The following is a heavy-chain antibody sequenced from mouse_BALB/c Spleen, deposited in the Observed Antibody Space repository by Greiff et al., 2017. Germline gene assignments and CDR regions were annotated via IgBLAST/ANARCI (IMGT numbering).Heavy chain of an antibody. CDR2: IRLKSNNYAT. J-gene: IGHJ1*01. Sequence: EVKLMESGGGLVQPGGSMKLSCVASGFTFSNYWMNWVRQSPEKGLEWVAEIRLKSNNYATHYAESVKGRFTISRDDSKSSVYLQMNNLRAEDTGIYYCTRIKYGNYWYFDVWGAGTTVTVSS. D-gene: IGHD2-10*02. CDR3: TRIKYGNYWYFDV. V-gene: IGHV6-6*02. CDR1: GFTFSNYW.